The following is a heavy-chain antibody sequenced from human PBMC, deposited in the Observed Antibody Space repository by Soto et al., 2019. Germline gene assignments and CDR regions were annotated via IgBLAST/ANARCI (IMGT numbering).Heavy chain of an antibody. CDR1: GFTFSSYA. CDR2: ISGSGGST. J-gene: IGHJ4*02. Sequence: GGSLRLSCAASGFTFSSYAMSWVRQAPGKGLEWVSAISGSGGSTYYADSVKGRFTVSRDNSKNTLYLQMNSLRADDTAVYYCAKDLWASGNFPYYLDYWGQGTLVTVSS. D-gene: IGHD1-26*01. CDR3: AKDLWASGNFPYYLDY. V-gene: IGHV3-23*01.